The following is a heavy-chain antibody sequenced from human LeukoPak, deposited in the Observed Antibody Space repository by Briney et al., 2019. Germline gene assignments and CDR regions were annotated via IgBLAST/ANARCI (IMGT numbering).Heavy chain of an antibody. CDR2: IDPRDSYS. CDR3: ARTYSSGFDY. CDR1: GYSFTNYW. J-gene: IGHJ4*02. Sequence: GESLKISCKASGYSFTNYWISWVRQMPGKGLEWMGKIDPRDSYSSYSPSFQGHVSISADKSISTAYLQWSSLKASDTAMYYCARTYSSGFDYWGQGTLVTVSS. D-gene: IGHD6-19*01. V-gene: IGHV5-10-1*01.